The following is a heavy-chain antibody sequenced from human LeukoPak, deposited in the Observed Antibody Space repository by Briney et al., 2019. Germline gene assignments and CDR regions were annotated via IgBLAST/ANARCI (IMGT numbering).Heavy chain of an antibody. J-gene: IGHJ4*02. V-gene: IGHV1-69*01. CDR2: IIPIFGTA. Sequence: ASVKVSCKASGGTFSSYAISWVRQAPGQGLEWMGGIIPIFGTANYAQKFQGRVTITADESTSTAYMELSSLRSEDTAVYYCARGEILGVVIIPNYFDYWGQGTLVTVSS. D-gene: IGHD3-3*01. CDR3: ARGEILGVVIIPNYFDY. CDR1: GGTFSSYA.